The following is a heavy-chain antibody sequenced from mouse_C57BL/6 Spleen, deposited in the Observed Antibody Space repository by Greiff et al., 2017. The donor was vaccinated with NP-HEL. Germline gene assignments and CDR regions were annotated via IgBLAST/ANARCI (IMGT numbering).Heavy chain of an antibody. J-gene: IGHJ4*01. CDR2: ISYSGST. V-gene: IGHV3-1*01. Sequence: EVQLQESGPGMVKPSQSLSLTCTVTGYSITSGYDWHWIRHFPGNQLEWMGYISYSGSTNYNPSLKSRIPITHDTSNNHFFLKLNSVTTEDTATYYCAREGRDYAMDYWGQGTSVTVSS. CDR1: GYSITSGYD. CDR3: AREGRDYAMDY.